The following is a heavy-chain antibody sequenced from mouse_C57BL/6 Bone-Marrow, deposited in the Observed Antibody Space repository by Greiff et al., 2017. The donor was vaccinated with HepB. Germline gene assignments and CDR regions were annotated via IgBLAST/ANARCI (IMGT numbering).Heavy chain of an antibody. CDR3: ARGASSYGYFDV. D-gene: IGHD1-1*01. CDR1: GYTFTSYW. V-gene: IGHV1-69*01. Sequence: VQLQQPGAELVMPGASVKLSCKASGYTFTSYWMHWVKQRPGQGLEWIGEIDPSDSYTNYNQKFKGESTLTVDKSSSTAYMQLSSLTSEDSAVYYCARGASSYGYFDVWGTGTTVTVSS. J-gene: IGHJ1*03. CDR2: IDPSDSYT.